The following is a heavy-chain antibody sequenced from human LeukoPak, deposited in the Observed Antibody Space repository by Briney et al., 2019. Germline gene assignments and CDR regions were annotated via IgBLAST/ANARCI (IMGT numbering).Heavy chain of an antibody. Sequence: PSETLSLTCAVYGGSFSGYYWSWIRQPPGKGLEWIGEINHSGSTNYNPSLKSRVTISVDTSKNQFSLKLSSVTAADTAAYYCARSIAVAGTMGSDPWGQGTLVTVSS. J-gene: IGHJ5*02. V-gene: IGHV4-34*01. CDR3: ARSIAVAGTMGSDP. CDR2: INHSGST. CDR1: GGSFSGYY. D-gene: IGHD6-19*01.